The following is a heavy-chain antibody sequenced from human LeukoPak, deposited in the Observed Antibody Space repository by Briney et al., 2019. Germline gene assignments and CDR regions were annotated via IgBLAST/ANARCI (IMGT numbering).Heavy chain of an antibody. J-gene: IGHJ4*02. V-gene: IGHV3-48*04. Sequence: HPGGSLRLSCAASGFTFNSYAMNWVRQAPGKGLEWVSHISSSSSTIYYADSVKGRFTISRDNAKNSLYLQMNSLRAEDTAVYYCARPYYDSSGYSFDYWGQGTLVTVSP. D-gene: IGHD3-22*01. CDR1: GFTFNSYA. CDR2: ISSSSSTI. CDR3: ARPYYDSSGYSFDY.